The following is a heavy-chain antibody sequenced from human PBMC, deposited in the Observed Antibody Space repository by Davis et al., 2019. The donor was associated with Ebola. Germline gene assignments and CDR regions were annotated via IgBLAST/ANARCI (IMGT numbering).Heavy chain of an antibody. D-gene: IGHD5-24*01. CDR3: ASRRGDGYNYLGY. CDR1: GGSFSGYY. CDR2: INHSGST. Sequence: PSETLSLTCAVSGGSFSGYYWSWIRQPPGKGLEWIGEINHSGSTNYNPSLKSRVTISVDTSTNQFSLKLSSVTAADTAVYYCASRRGDGYNYLGYWGQGTLVTVSS. J-gene: IGHJ4*02. V-gene: IGHV4-34*01.